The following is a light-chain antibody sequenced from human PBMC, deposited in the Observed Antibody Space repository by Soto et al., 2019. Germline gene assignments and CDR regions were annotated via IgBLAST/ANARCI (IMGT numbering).Light chain of an antibody. Sequence: ESVLTQSPGTVSLSPGERATLSCRASQSVSVNSLAWYQHKPGQTPRLLIYDASTRATGVPARFSGSGSGTEFTLTINSLQSEDFAVYYCQRYNNWPLTFGGGTKVESK. CDR1: QSVSVN. V-gene: IGKV3-15*01. CDR2: DAS. J-gene: IGKJ4*01. CDR3: QRYNNWPLT.